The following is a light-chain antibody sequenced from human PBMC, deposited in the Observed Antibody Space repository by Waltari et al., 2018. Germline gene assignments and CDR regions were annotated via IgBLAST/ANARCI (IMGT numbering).Light chain of an antibody. Sequence: EIVLTPSPATLSLSPGQRATLSCRASESIASHLAWFRQKPGQPPRLLIYDASTRATGIPARFSGSGFGTDFTLTISSLEPEDFAVYFCQQGSMWPLTFGGGTTVEIK. CDR2: DAS. CDR1: ESIASH. CDR3: QQGSMWPLT. V-gene: IGKV3-11*01. J-gene: IGKJ4*01.